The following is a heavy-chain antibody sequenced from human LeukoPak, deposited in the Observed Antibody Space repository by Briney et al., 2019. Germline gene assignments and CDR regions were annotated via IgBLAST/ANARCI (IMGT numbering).Heavy chain of an antibody. Sequence: SQTLSLTCAVSGGSITSSNWRSWVRQPPGKGLEWIGEIYHSGSTNYNPSLKSRGTISVDRSKNQFSLKLSSVTAADTAVYYCASYIPAAISSYFDYWGQGTLVTVSS. CDR2: IYHSGST. V-gene: IGHV4-4*02. J-gene: IGHJ4*02. CDR3: ASYIPAAISSYFDY. D-gene: IGHD2-2*02. CDR1: GGSITSSNW.